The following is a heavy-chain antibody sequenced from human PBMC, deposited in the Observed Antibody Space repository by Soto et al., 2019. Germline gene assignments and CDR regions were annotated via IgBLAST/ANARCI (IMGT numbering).Heavy chain of an antibody. D-gene: IGHD6-13*01. CDR1: GYTFTSYD. V-gene: IGHV1-8*01. CDR3: ARERSAAGTGWFDP. Sequence: QVQLVHSGAEVKKPGASVKVSCKASGYTFTSYDINWVRQATGQGLEWMGWLNPNSGNTAYAQKFQGRVTMTRNTSISTAYMELSSLRSEDTAVYYCARERSAAGTGWFDPWGQGTLVTVSS. CDR2: LNPNSGNT. J-gene: IGHJ5*02.